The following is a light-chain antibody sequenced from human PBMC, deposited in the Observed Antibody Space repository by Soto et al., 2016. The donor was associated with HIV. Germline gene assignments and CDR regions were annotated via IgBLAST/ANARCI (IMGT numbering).Light chain of an antibody. J-gene: IGLJ2*01. Sequence: SYELTQPPSVSVSPGQTATITCSGGKLGDKDTSWYQQKPGQAPVLVVYDDSDRPSGIPERFSGSNSGNTATLTIGRVEAGDEADYYCQVWDSTSDHSGVFGGGTKLTVL. CDR1: KLGDKD. CDR2: DDS. CDR3: QVWDSTSDHSGV. V-gene: IGLV3-21*02.